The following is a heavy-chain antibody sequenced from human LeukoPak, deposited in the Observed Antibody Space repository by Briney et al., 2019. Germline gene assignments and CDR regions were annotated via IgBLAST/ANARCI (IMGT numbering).Heavy chain of an antibody. CDR3: AKDISPGAGWYGAPNAFDI. D-gene: IGHD6-19*01. V-gene: IGHV3-21*04. CDR1: GFTFSSYS. J-gene: IGHJ3*02. Sequence: GGSLRLSCAASGFTFSSYSMNWVRQAPGKGLEWVSSISSSSSYIYYADSVKGRFTISRDNAKNSLYLQMNSLRAEDTALYYCAKDISPGAGWYGAPNAFDIWGQGTMVTVSS. CDR2: ISSSSSYI.